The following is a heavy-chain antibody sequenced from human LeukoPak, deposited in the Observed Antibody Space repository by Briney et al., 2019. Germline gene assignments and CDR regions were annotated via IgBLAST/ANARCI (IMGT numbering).Heavy chain of an antibody. D-gene: IGHD1-26*01. V-gene: IGHV4-59*01. Sequence: PSETLSLTCTVSGGSISSYYWSWIRQPSGKGLEWIGYIYYSGSTNYNPSLKSRVTISVDTSKNQFSLKLNSVTAADTAVYYCARDNPYSGGYYFDYWGQGTLVTVSS. CDR2: IYYSGST. J-gene: IGHJ4*02. CDR1: GGSISSYY. CDR3: ARDNPYSGGYYFDY.